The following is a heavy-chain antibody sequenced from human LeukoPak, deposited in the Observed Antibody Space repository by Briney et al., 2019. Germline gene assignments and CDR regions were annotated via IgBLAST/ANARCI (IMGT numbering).Heavy chain of an antibody. CDR1: GFTFSSYS. CDR2: ISYDGSNK. CDR3: AGGYTFDY. V-gene: IGHV3-30-3*01. J-gene: IGHJ4*02. Sequence: GGSLRLSCAASGFTFSSYSMNWVRQAPGKGLEWVAVISYDGSNKYYADSVKGRFTISRDNAKNSLYLQMNSLRDEDTAVYYCAGGYTFDYWGQGTLVTVSS. D-gene: IGHD3-16*02.